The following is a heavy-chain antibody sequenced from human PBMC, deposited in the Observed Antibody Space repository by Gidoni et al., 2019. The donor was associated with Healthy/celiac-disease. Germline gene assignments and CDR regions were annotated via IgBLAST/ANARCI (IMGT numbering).Heavy chain of an antibody. J-gene: IGHJ6*02. CDR1: GFTFDDYA. D-gene: IGHD6-13*01. Sequence: EVQLVESGGGLVQPGRSLRLSCAASGFTFDDYAMHGVRQAPGKGLEWVSGISWNSGSIGYADSVKGRFTISRDNAKNSLYLQMNSLRAEDTALYYCAKDLRYSSSWFGAMDVWGQGTTVTVSS. CDR3: AKDLRYSSSWFGAMDV. CDR2: ISWNSGSI. V-gene: IGHV3-9*01.